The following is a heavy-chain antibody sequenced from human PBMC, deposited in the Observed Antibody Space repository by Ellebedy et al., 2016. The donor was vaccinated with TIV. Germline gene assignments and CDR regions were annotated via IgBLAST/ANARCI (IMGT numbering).Heavy chain of an antibody. Sequence: ASVKVSCKASVGTFSSYAISWVRQAPGQGLEWMGGIIPIFGTANYAQKFKGRVTITADESTSKAYMELSSLRSEDTAVYYCARECVVTTGLNYYGMDVWGQGTTVTVSS. V-gene: IGHV1-69*13. CDR2: IIPIFGTA. CDR3: ARECVVTTGLNYYGMDV. CDR1: VGTFSSYA. D-gene: IGHD4-17*01. J-gene: IGHJ6*02.